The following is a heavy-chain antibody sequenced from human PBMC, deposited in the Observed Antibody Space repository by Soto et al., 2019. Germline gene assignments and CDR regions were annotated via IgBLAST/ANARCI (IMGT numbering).Heavy chain of an antibody. V-gene: IGHV1-3*01. CDR1: GYPFNKYF. CDR2: INAGNGVT. Sequence: ASVKVSCKASGYPFNKYFIHWVRQAPGQRLEWMGWINAGNGVTKYSQRFQGRVTITRDTSATTAFMELSSLQSEDTAVYFCARSKTGTYNEYFEYWGQGTLVTVSS. D-gene: IGHD1-26*01. J-gene: IGHJ1*01. CDR3: ARSKTGTYNEYFEY.